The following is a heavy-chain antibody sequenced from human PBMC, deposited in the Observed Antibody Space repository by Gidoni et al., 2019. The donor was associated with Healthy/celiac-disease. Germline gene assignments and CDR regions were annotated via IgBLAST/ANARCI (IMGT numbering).Heavy chain of an antibody. V-gene: IGHV4-30-2*01. CDR3: ARSAVRGVKNYYYYMDV. CDR2: IYHSGST. J-gene: IGHJ6*03. D-gene: IGHD3-10*01. CDR1: GGSISRGGYS. Sequence: QLQLQESGSGLVKPSQTLSLTCAVSGGSISRGGYSWSWIRQPPGKGLEWIGYIYHSGSTYYNPSLKSRVTISVDRSKNQFSLKLSSVTAADTAVYYCARSAVRGVKNYYYYMDVWGKGTTVTVSS.